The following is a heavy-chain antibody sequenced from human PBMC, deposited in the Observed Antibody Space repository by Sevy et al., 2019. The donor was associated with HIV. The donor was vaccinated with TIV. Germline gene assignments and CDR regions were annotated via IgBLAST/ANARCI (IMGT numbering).Heavy chain of an antibody. Sequence: GGSLRLSCAASGFTFSSYSMNWVRQAPGKGLEWVSSISSSSSYIYYADSVKGRFTISRDNAKNSLYLQMNSLRAEDTAVYYCVVYYYDSSGYSDAFDIWGQGTMVTVSS. CDR2: ISSSSSYI. CDR1: GFTFSSYS. D-gene: IGHD3-22*01. V-gene: IGHV3-21*01. J-gene: IGHJ3*02. CDR3: VVYYYDSSGYSDAFDI.